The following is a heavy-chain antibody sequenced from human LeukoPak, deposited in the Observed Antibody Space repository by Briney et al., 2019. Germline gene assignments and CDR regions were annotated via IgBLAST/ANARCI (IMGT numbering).Heavy chain of an antibody. J-gene: IGHJ4*02. CDR3: ARGRMAAAATRGDYLDY. CDR2: INHSGRN. Sequence: PSETLSLTCAVYGGSFSGYYWNWIRQPPGKGLEWIGEINHSGRNNYNPSLKSRVTISVDTSKNQFSLKLTSVTAADTAVYYCARGRMAAAATRGDYLDYWGQGTLVTVSS. CDR1: GGSFSGYY. V-gene: IGHV4-34*01. D-gene: IGHD6-13*01.